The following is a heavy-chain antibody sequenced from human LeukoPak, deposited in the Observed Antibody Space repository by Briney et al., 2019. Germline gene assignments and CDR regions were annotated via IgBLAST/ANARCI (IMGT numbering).Heavy chain of an antibody. CDR3: ARPADSSVDY. V-gene: IGHV3-11*01. CDR2: ISGSGTTI. D-gene: IGHD5-18*01. J-gene: IGHJ4*02. Sequence: GGSLRLSCVVSGLTFSDSFMSWIRQPAGKGLEWITYISGSGTTIYHADSVKGRFTVSRDNAKNSVYLQMNSLRDEDTAVYYCARPADSSVDYWGQGTLVTVSS. CDR1: GLTFSDSF.